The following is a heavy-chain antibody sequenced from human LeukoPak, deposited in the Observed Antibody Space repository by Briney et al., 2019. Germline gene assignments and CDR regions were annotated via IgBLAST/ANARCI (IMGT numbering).Heavy chain of an antibody. CDR2: ISGSGGST. CDR3: ARSALAVAGTSKYYYYYMDV. V-gene: IGHV3-23*01. CDR1: GFTFSSYA. J-gene: IGHJ6*03. D-gene: IGHD6-19*01. Sequence: PGGSLRLSCAASGFTFSSYAMSWVRQAPGKGLEWVSAISGSGGSTYYADSVKGRFTISRDNSKNTLYLQMNSLRAEDTAVYYCARSALAVAGTSKYYYYYMDVWGKGTTVTVSS.